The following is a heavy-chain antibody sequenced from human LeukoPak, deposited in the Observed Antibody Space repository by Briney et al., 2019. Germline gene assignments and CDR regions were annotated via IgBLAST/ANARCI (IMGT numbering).Heavy chain of an antibody. CDR1: GFTFSSYA. CDR2: ISSNGGST. D-gene: IGHD1-1*01. V-gene: IGHV3-64*01. J-gene: IGHJ3*02. Sequence: PGGSLRLSCAASGFTFSSYAMHWVRQAPGKGLEYVSGISSNGGSTYYANSVKGRFTISRDNSKNTLYLQMGSLRAEDMAVYYCARDKNDQGAFDIWGRGTMVTVSS. CDR3: ARDKNDQGAFDI.